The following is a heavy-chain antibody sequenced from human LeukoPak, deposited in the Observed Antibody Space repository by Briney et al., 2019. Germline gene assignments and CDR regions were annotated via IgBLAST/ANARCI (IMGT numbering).Heavy chain of an antibody. CDR1: AFIFSGHW. J-gene: IGHJ3*02. Sequence: GGSLRLSCEGSAFIFSGHWMNWVRQTPGKGLEWVASIKEDGSERQYVDSVKGRFSISRDNTKGSLFLQLNSLRAEDTAAYYCASFHGYYDSSGHHAFDIWGQGTMVTVSS. D-gene: IGHD3-22*01. CDR2: IKEDGSER. CDR3: ASFHGYYDSSGHHAFDI. V-gene: IGHV3-7*01.